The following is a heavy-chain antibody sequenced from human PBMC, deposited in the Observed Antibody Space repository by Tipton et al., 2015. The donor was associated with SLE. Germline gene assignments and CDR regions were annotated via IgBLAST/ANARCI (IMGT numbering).Heavy chain of an antibody. CDR3: ARGRETVDLFDP. CDR1: GYTFTSYG. V-gene: IGHV1-18*01. Sequence: QSGAEVKKPGASVKVSCKASGYTFTSYGISWVRQAPGQGLEWMGWISAYNGNTNYAQKLQGRVIMTRDTSITTAYMDLSGLKSSDTAVYYCARGRETVDLFDPWGQGTLVTVSS. J-gene: IGHJ5*02. CDR2: ISAYNGNT. D-gene: IGHD1-14*01.